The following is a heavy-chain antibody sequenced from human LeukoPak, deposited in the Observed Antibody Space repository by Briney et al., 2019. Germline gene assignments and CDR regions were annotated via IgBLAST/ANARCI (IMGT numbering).Heavy chain of an antibody. J-gene: IGHJ5*02. D-gene: IGHD4-17*01. CDR3: ARASLGTVTTGVWFDP. V-gene: IGHV1-69*13. Sequence: SVKVSCKASGFTFSSYAISWVRQAPGQRLEWMGWIVPIFGTANYAQKFQGRVTITADESTSTAYMELSSLRSEDTAVYYCARASLGTVTTGVWFDPWGQGTLVTVSS. CDR1: GFTFSSYA. CDR2: IVPIFGTA.